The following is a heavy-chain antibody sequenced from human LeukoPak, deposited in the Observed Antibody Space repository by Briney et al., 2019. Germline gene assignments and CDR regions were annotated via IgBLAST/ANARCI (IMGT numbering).Heavy chain of an antibody. V-gene: IGHV4-59*01. J-gene: IGHJ4*02. CDR2: IYYSGST. D-gene: IGHD5-18*01. CDR3: ARTRDTAMVFFDY. CDR1: GGSISSYY. Sequence: SETLSLTCTVSGGSISSYYWSWIRQPPGKGLEWIGYIYYSGSTNHNPSLKSRVTISVDTSKNQFSLKLSSVTAADTAVYYCARTRDTAMVFFDYWGQGTLVTVSS.